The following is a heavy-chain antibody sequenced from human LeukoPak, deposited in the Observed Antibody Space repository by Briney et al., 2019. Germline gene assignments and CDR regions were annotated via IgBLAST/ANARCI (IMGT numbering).Heavy chain of an antibody. J-gene: IGHJ4*02. Sequence: GRSLRLSCAASGFTFSSYGMHWVRQAPGKGLEWVAVISYDGSNKYYADSVKGRFTISRDSSKNTLYLQMNSLRAEDTAVYYCAKAKVLWFGESLDYWGQGTLVTVSS. CDR3: AKAKVLWFGESLDY. CDR1: GFTFSSYG. D-gene: IGHD3-10*01. CDR2: ISYDGSNK. V-gene: IGHV3-30*18.